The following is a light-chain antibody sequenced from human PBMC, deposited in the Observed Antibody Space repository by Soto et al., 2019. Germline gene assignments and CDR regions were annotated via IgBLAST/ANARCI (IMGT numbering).Light chain of an antibody. J-gene: IGLJ3*02. V-gene: IGLV1-47*01. CDR2: RNN. CDR1: SSNIGIEY. CDR3: AARDDSLSGHWV. Sequence: QSVLTQPPSASGTPGQRVTISCSGSSSNIGIEYVVRYQHLPGTAPKLLIYRNNQRPSGVPDRFAGSKSGTSASLAISGLRSEDEADYYCAARDDSLSGHWVFGGGTKLTVL.